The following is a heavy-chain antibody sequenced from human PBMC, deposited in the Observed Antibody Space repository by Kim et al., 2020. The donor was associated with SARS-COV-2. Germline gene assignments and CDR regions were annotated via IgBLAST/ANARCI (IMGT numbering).Heavy chain of an antibody. Sequence: GGSLRLSCAASGFTFSNYGMSWVRQAPGKGLEWVSGISATGNTNYADSVTGRFTISRDHSKNTLFSQMNSLSAEDTAFYYCAKDVRTIDAFDVWGQGAMGTLSS. D-gene: IGHD2-8*01. V-gene: IGHV3-23*01. J-gene: IGHJ3*01. CDR3: AKDVRTIDAFDV. CDR1: GFTFSNYG. CDR2: ISATGNT.